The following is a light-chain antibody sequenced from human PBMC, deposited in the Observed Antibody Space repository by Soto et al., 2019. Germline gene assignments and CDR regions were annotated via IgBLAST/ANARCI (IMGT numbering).Light chain of an antibody. CDR2: DVT. V-gene: IGLV2-14*01. CDR1: SSDVGGYNY. Sequence: QSVLIQPASVSGSPGQSTTISCTGTSSDVGGYNYVSWYQQHPVKAPKLMIYDVTNRPSGVSDRFSGSKSGNTASLTISGLQAEDEADYYCSSYTSSSTPYVFGTGTKVTVL. CDR3: SSYTSSSTPYV. J-gene: IGLJ1*01.